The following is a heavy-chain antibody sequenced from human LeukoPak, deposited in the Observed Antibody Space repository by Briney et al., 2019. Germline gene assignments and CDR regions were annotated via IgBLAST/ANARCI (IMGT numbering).Heavy chain of an antibody. CDR3: ARESQDYYGSGSSKPSDGMDV. CDR1: GYRFTSYW. CDR2: IDPSDSYT. V-gene: IGHV5-10-1*01. D-gene: IGHD3-10*01. J-gene: IGHJ6*02. Sequence: GESLKISCKGSGYRFTSYWISWVRQMRGKGLEWMGRIDPSDSYTNYSPSFQGHVTISADKSISTAYLQWSSLKASDTAMYYCARESQDYYGSGSSKPSDGMDVWGQGTTVTVSS.